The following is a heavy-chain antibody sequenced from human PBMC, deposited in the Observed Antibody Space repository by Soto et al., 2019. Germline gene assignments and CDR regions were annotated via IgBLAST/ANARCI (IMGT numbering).Heavy chain of an antibody. Sequence: TLSLTCTVSGGSISAGDYYWNWIRQPPGKGLEWIGYIYYTGTTKYNPSLKSRATLSVDTSKNRFSLNLTSVTAADSAVYYCARGDGFHPWGPGTLVTVSS. J-gene: IGHJ5*02. CDR1: GGSISAGDYY. V-gene: IGHV4-30-4*01. CDR3: ARGDGFHP. CDR2: IYYTGTT.